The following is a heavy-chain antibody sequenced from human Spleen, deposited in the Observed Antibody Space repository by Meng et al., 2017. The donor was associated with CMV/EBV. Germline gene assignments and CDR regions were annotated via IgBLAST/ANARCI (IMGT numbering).Heavy chain of an antibody. D-gene: IGHD2-2*01. V-gene: IGHV1-3*01. Sequence: KASGYIFSSYAMHWVRQAPGQRLEWMGWINAGNGNTKYSQKFQGRVTITRDTSASTAYMELSSLRSEDTAVYYCARDRAVVVPAAMDYWGQGTLVTVSS. CDR3: ARDRAVVVPAAMDY. J-gene: IGHJ4*02. CDR1: GYIFSSYA. CDR2: INAGNGNT.